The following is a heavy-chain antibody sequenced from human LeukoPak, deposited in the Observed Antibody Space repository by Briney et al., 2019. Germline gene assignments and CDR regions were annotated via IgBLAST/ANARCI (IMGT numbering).Heavy chain of an antibody. CDR2: ISAYNGNT. V-gene: IGHV1-18*01. CDR3: ARAVVPAAIRGGHDY. CDR1: GYTFTSYG. D-gene: IGHD2-2*02. J-gene: IGHJ4*02. Sequence: ASVKVSCKASGYTFTSYGISWVRQAPGQGLEWMGWISAYNGNTNYAQKLQGRVTMTTDTSTSTAYMELRSLRSDDTAVYYCARAVVPAAIRGGHDYWGQGTLVTVSS.